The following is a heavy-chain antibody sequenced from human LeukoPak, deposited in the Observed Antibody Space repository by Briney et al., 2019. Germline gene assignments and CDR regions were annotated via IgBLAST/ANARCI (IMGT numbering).Heavy chain of an antibody. D-gene: IGHD3-9*01. CDR3: AGLRYFDWLLPVTG. V-gene: IGHV3-30*03. CDR1: GFTFSSYG. Sequence: GGSLRLSCAASGFTFSSYGMHWVRQAPGKGLEWVAVISYDGSNKYYADSVKGRFTISRDNSKNTLYLQMNSLRAEDSAVYFCAGLRYFDWLLPVTGWGQGTLVTVSS. CDR2: ISYDGSNK. J-gene: IGHJ4*02.